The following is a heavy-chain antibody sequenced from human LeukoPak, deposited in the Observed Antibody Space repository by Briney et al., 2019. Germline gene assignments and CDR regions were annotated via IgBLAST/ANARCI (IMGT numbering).Heavy chain of an antibody. Sequence: SQTLSLTCAISGDSDSSNSVTLNWIRESPSRGLEWLGRTYYRSKWYFQYAVYVKSRMTINPDTSKNQFSLQLNSVTPEDTAVYYCAREVDLASTRDYWGQGILVTVSS. D-gene: IGHD6-19*01. CDR3: AREVDLASTRDY. CDR2: TYYRSKWYF. V-gene: IGHV6-1*01. J-gene: IGHJ4*02. CDR1: GDSDSSNSVT.